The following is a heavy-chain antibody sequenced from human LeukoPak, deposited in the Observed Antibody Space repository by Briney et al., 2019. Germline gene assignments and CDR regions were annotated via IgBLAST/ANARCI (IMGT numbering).Heavy chain of an antibody. CDR3: ARVEIQLSCYYYYMDV. V-gene: IGHV1-18*01. Sequence: AASVKVSCKASGYTFTSYGISWVRQAPGEGLEWMGWISAYNGNTNYAQKLQGRVTMTTDTSTSTAYMELRSLRSDDTAVYYCARVEIQLSCYYYYMDVWGKGTTVTVSS. CDR2: ISAYNGNT. CDR1: GYTFTSYG. D-gene: IGHD5-18*01. J-gene: IGHJ6*03.